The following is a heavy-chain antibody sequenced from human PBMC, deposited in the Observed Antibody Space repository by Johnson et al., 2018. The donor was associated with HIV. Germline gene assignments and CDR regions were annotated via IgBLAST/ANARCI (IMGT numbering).Heavy chain of an antibody. V-gene: IGHV3-15*05. D-gene: IGHD3-22*01. Sequence: VQLVESGGGLVKPGGSLRLSCAASGFTVSKAWMNWVRQAPGKGLEWVGRIKSETDGGTTDYAAPVKGRFTVSRDDSKNTLYLQMNSLKTEDTAVYYCTTVPYYGVTFDLWGPGTVVTVSS. CDR1: GFTVSKAW. J-gene: IGHJ3*01. CDR3: TTVPYYGVTFDL. CDR2: IKSETDGGTT.